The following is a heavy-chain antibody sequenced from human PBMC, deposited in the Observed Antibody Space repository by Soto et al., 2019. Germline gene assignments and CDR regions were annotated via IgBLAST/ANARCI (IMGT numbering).Heavy chain of an antibody. D-gene: IGHD3-22*01. CDR3: ARRVVITCGYYFDY. V-gene: IGHV4-59*01. Sequence: SETLSLTCTVSGGSISSYYWSWIRQPPGKGLEWIGYIYYSGSTNYNPSLKSRVTISVDTSKNQFSLKLSPVTAADTAVYYCARRVVITCGYYFDYWGQGNLVTVSS. J-gene: IGHJ4*02. CDR2: IYYSGST. CDR1: GGSISSYY.